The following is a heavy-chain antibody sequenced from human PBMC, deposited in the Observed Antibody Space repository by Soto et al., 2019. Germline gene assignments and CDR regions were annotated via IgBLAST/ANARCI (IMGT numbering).Heavy chain of an antibody. CDR3: ARENYDFWSGTIEGRWFDP. CDR1: GFTFSSYA. J-gene: IGHJ5*02. CDR2: ISYDGSNK. V-gene: IGHV3-30-3*01. Sequence: PGGSLRLSCAASGFTFSSYAMHWVRQAPGKGLEWVAVISYDGSNKYYADSVKGRFTISRDNSKNTLYLQMNSLRAEDTAVYYCARENYDFWSGTIEGRWFDPWGQGTLVTVSS. D-gene: IGHD3-3*01.